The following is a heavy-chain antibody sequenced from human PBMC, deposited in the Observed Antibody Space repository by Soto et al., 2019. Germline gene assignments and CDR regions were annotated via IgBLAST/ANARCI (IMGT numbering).Heavy chain of an antibody. Sequence: QVQLVQSGAEVKKPGSSVKVSCKASGGTFSSYTISWVRQAPGQGLEWMGRIIPILGIANYAQKFQGRVTITADKSTSTAYMELSSLRSEDTAVYYCARASSGWPDNTYYFDYGGQGTLVTVSS. V-gene: IGHV1-69*02. J-gene: IGHJ4*02. CDR2: IIPILGIA. D-gene: IGHD6-19*01. CDR1: GGTFSSYT. CDR3: ARASSGWPDNTYYFDY.